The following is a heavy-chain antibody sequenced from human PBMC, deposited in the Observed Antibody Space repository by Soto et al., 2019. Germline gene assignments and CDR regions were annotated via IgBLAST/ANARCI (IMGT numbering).Heavy chain of an antibody. CDR2: IIPIFGTA. J-gene: IGHJ6*02. V-gene: IGHV1-69*12. D-gene: IGHD5-18*01. CDR1: GGTFSSYA. Sequence: QVQLVQSGAEVKKPGSSVKVSCKASGGTFSSYAISWVRQAPGQGLEWMGGIIPIFGTANYAQKFQGRVTITADEXXSXAXXELSSLRSEDTAVYYCARERRGDSYGHYYYYGMDVWGQGTTVTVSS. CDR3: ARERRGDSYGHYYYYGMDV.